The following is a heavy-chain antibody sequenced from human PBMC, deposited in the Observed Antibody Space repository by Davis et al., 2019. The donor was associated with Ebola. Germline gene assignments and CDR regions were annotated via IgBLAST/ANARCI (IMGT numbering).Heavy chain of an antibody. Sequence: PSETLSLTCAVYGGSFSGYYWSWIRQPPGKGLEWIGQINHSGSTNYNPSLKSRVTISVDKSKNQFSLRLSSVTAADTAVYYCASSVFGVVLAPYYFGYWGHGSLVTVSS. CDR3: ASSVFGVVLAPYYFGY. J-gene: IGHJ4*01. CDR1: GGSFSGYY. V-gene: IGHV4-34*01. D-gene: IGHD3-3*01. CDR2: INHSGST.